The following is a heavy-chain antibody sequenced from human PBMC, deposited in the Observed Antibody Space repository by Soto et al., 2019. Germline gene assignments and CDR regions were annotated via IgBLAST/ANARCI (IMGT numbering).Heavy chain of an antibody. CDR3: ARGYRGVPSQYEVNDAFDI. CDR2: ISSTTTYI. J-gene: IGHJ3*02. Sequence: EVQLVESGEGLVKPGGSLRLSCAASGFTFNIYAMNWVRQAPGGGLEWVSSISSTTTYIYYADSVQGRFTISRDNAKNSLFLQLNSLRAEDTAAYYCARGYRGVPSQYEVNDAFDIWGQGTMVTVSS. D-gene: IGHD3-10*01. CDR1: GFTFNIYA. V-gene: IGHV3-21*01.